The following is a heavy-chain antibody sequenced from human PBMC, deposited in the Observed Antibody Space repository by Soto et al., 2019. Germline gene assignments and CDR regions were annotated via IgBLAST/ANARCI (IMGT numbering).Heavy chain of an antibody. J-gene: IGHJ4*02. CDR1: GSSITSGDS. V-gene: IGHV4-38-2*01. Sequence: SETLSLTCAVSGSSITSGDSWGWFRQPPGKGLEWIGTIYHSGTAYYNPSLTSRVTISIDTSKHQFSLTLSSVTAADSAVYYCSRGVHLWGQGTLVTVSS. CDR2: IYHSGTA. CDR3: SRGVHL. D-gene: IGHD3-16*01.